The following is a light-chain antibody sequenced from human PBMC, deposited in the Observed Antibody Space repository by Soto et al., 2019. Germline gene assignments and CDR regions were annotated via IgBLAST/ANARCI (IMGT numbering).Light chain of an antibody. Sequence: EVVLTQSPATLSLSPGESATLSCRASQSVSVNFAWYQQKPGQAPRPLIYDASNRATGIPARFSGSGSGTDFTLTISSLEPEDFAVYYCQQRGSWPQLTFGGGTKVDIK. CDR1: QSVSVN. CDR3: QQRGSWPQLT. J-gene: IGKJ4*01. CDR2: DAS. V-gene: IGKV3-11*01.